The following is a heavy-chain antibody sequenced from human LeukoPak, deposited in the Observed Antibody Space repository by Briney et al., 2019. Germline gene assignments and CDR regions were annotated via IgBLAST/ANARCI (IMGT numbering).Heavy chain of an antibody. J-gene: IGHJ4*02. CDR2: ISYDRST. D-gene: IGHD4-17*01. Sequence: PGGSLRLSCAASGFTFSSYAMHWVRQAPGKGLEWVAVISYDRSTYYADSVKGRFTISRDNSKNTLYLQMNSLRAEDTAVYYCARAATVTQPFDYWGQGTLVTVSS. V-gene: IGHV3-30*14. CDR3: ARAATVTQPFDY. CDR1: GFTFSSYA.